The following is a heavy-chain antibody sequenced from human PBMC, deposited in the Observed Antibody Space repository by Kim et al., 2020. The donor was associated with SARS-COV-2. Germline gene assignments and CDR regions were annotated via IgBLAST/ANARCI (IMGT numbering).Heavy chain of an antibody. D-gene: IGHD2-2*01. CDR3: AKGQGDCSRTSCGGMDV. CDR1: GFTFGDYA. CDR2: ISWNSGSI. J-gene: IGHJ6*02. V-gene: IGHV3-9*01. Sequence: GGSLRLSCAASGFTFGDYAMHWVRQAPGKGLEWVSGISWNSGSIGYADSVKGRFTISRDNAKNSLYLQMNSLRAEDTALYYCAKGQGDCSRTSCGGMDVWGQGTTGTVSS.